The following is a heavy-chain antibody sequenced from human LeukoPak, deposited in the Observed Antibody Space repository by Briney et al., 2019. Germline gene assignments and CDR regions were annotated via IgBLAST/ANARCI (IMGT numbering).Heavy chain of an antibody. CDR3: ARGPYYYGLYYFDY. J-gene: IGHJ4*02. CDR2: IKQDGSEK. CDR1: GFIFSDYW. Sequence: GGSLRLSCAASGFIFSDYWMNWVRQAPGKGLEWVANIKQDGSEKYYVDSVKGRFTISRDNAKNSLYLQMNSLRAEDTAVYYCARGPYYYGLYYFDYWGQGTLVTVSS. D-gene: IGHD3-10*01. V-gene: IGHV3-7*03.